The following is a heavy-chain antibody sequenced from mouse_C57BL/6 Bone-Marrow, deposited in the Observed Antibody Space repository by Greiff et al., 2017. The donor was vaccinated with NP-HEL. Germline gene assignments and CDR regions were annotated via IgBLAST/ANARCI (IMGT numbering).Heavy chain of an antibody. V-gene: IGHV14-2*01. CDR3: ARNRFLTTVVAKNYAMDY. CDR1: GFNIKDYY. D-gene: IGHD1-1*01. Sequence: VQLKQSGAELVKPGASVKLSCTASGFNIKDYYMHWVKQRTEQGLEWIGRIDPEDGETKYAPKFQGKATITADTSSNTAYLQLSSLTSEDTAVYYCARNRFLTTVVAKNYAMDYWGQGTSVTVSS. J-gene: IGHJ4*01. CDR2: IDPEDGET.